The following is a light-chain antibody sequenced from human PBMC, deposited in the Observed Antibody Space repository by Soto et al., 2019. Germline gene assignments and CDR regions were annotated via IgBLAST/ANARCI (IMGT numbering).Light chain of an antibody. V-gene: IGLV2-23*01. CDR3: CSYAGSNTWV. CDR2: EGS. CDR1: SSDIGNYNL. Sequence: QSVLTQPASVSGSPGQSITISCTGTSSDIGNYNLVSWYQQHPGKAPKLMIYEGSKRPSGVSNRFSGSKSGNTASLTISGLQAEDEAHYYCCSYAGSNTWVFGGGTKLTVL. J-gene: IGLJ3*02.